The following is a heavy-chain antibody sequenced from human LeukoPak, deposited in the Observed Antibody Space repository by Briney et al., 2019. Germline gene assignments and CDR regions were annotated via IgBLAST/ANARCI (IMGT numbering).Heavy chain of an antibody. J-gene: IGHJ3*01. CDR1: GYTFTSYG. CDR2: ISAYNGNT. Sequence: GASVKVSCKASGYTFTSYGISWVRQAPGQGLEWMGWISAYNGNTNYAQKLQGRVTMTTDTSTSTAYMELRSLRSDHPALYYFSRSWTRGLYFSSTSCYYPCYSFDFWGQGTIVTVSS. CDR3: SRSWTRGLYFSSTSCYYPCYSFDF. D-gene: IGHD2-2*01. V-gene: IGHV1-18*01.